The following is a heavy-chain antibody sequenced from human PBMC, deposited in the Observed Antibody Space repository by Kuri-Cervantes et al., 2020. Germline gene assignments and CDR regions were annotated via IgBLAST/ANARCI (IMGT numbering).Heavy chain of an antibody. CDR2: ISSSSSNT. J-gene: IGHJ6*02. CDR1: GFTFSTYS. Sequence: GESLKISCAASGFTFSTYSMNWVRQAPGKGLEWVSYISSSSSNTYYADSVKGRFTISRDNAKNSLHLQMNSLRDEDTAVYYCARGGYCSGGSCYLWDYYYYGMDVWGQGTTVTVSS. V-gene: IGHV3-48*02. CDR3: ARGGYCSGGSCYLWDYYYYGMDV. D-gene: IGHD2-15*01.